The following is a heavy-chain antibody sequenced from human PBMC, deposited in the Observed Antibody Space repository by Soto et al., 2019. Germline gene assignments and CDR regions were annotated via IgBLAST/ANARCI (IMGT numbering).Heavy chain of an antibody. V-gene: IGHV3-9*01. D-gene: IGHD2-2*03. Sequence: EVQLVESGGGSVQPGRSLRLSCAASGFSFDDYGMNWVRQGPGKGLEWVSGISWNSGDIYYADSVKGRFTISRDNAKRSIYLQMNSLRTEDTALYYCAKHNGLDRDGPVDCWGQGIGVTVSS. CDR2: ISWNSGDI. CDR1: GFSFDDYG. CDR3: AKHNGLDRDGPVDC. J-gene: IGHJ4*02.